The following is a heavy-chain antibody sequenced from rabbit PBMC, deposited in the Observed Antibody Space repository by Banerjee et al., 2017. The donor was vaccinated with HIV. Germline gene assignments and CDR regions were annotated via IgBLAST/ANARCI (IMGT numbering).Heavy chain of an antibody. V-gene: IGHV1S45*01. Sequence: QEQLVESGGGLVKPEGSLTLTCTASGFSLSNKYVMCWVRQAPGKGLEWIASINTSRGNTGSGTWAKGRLSISKTPWTSVTVQMPSLPAAATATYSCERDLAGVIGWNFGLWGQGTLVTVS. J-gene: IGHJ3*01. CDR3: ERDLAGVIGWNFGL. CDR1: GFSLSNKYV. CDR2: INTSRGNT. D-gene: IGHD4-1*01.